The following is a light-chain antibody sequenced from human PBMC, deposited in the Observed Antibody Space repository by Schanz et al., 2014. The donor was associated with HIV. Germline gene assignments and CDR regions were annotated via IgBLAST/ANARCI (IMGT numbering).Light chain of an antibody. Sequence: EIVLTQSPGTLSVSPGERATLSCRASQTVSSNLAWYQQKPGQAPRLLIYDASNRATGIPARFSGSGSGTDFTLTISSLEPEDFAVYYCQQRSVFGGGTKVESK. V-gene: IGKV3-11*01. CDR3: QQRSV. CDR2: DAS. J-gene: IGKJ4*01. CDR1: QTVSSN.